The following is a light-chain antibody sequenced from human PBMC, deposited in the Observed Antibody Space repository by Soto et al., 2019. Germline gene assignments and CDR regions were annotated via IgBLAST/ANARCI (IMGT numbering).Light chain of an antibody. Sequence: TQSPSSLSLSAGERATLSCRASQTISSNYLARYQQKPGQAPRLLIFGASYRATGIPDRFSGSGSGTDFTLTISRLEPEDFAVYYCQQYRSSPPEFTFGPGTKVDIK. CDR3: QQYRSSPPEFT. CDR1: QTISSNY. J-gene: IGKJ3*01. CDR2: GAS. V-gene: IGKV3-20*01.